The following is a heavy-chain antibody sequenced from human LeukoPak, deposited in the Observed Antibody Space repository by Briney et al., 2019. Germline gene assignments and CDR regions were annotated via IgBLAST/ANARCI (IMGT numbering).Heavy chain of an antibody. J-gene: IGHJ4*02. Sequence: PGGSLRLSCAASGFTFSNYGMHWVRQAPGKGLEWVAFIRYDGSNKYYADSVKGRFTISRDNSRNTLYLQMNSPRAEDTAVYYCAILPGYSSGWYEVNYWGQGTLVTVSS. CDR3: AILPGYSSGWYEVNY. D-gene: IGHD6-13*01. CDR1: GFTFSNYG. V-gene: IGHV3-30*02. CDR2: IRYDGSNK.